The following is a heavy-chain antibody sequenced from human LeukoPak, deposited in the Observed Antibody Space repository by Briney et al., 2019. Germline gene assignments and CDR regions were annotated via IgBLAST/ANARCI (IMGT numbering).Heavy chain of an antibody. Sequence: ASVKVSCKASGYTFTSYGISWVRQAPGQGLEWMGWISAYNGNTNYAQKLQGRVTMTTDTSTSTVYMELRSLRSDDTAVYYCARDYPSGSWQFDYWGQGTQVTVSS. CDR2: ISAYNGNT. V-gene: IGHV1-18*01. CDR1: GYTFTSYG. J-gene: IGHJ4*02. CDR3: ARDYPSGSWQFDY. D-gene: IGHD6-13*01.